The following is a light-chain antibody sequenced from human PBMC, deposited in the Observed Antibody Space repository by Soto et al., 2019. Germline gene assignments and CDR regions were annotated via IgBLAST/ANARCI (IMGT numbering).Light chain of an antibody. Sequence: DIQMTQSPSTLSGSVGDRVTITCRASQTISSWLAWYQQKPGKAPKLLIYGASSLESGVPSRFSGSGSGTEFTLTINSLQPGDFATYYCLQYNSNSRTFGQGTKVHIK. V-gene: IGKV1-5*01. CDR2: GAS. CDR3: LQYNSNSRT. CDR1: QTISSW. J-gene: IGKJ1*01.